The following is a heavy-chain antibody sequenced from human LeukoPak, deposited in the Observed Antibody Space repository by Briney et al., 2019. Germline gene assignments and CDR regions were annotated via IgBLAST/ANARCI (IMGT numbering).Heavy chain of an antibody. Sequence: GGSLRLPCAASGFTFSTYNMNWVRQAPGKGLEWVSSISSSSDYIYYADSVKGRFTISRDSSKNTLYLQMNSLRAEDTAVYYCASKDPYDSRGYLLDYWGQGTLVTVSS. J-gene: IGHJ4*02. V-gene: IGHV3-21*01. CDR3: ASKDPYDSRGYLLDY. D-gene: IGHD3-22*01. CDR2: ISSSSDYI. CDR1: GFTFSTYN.